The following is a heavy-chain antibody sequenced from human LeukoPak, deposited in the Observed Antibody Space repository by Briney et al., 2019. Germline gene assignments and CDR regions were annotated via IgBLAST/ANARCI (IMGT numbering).Heavy chain of an antibody. V-gene: IGHV3-21*01. Sequence: GGSLRLSCAASGFTFSSYSMNWVRQAPGKGLEWVSSISSSSSYIYYADSVKGRFNISRDNAKNSLYLQMNSLRAEDTAVYYCAKAGVNDFVWGSYRYTPYYYYYVDVWGKGTTVTVSS. CDR1: GFTFSSYS. J-gene: IGHJ6*03. CDR3: AKAGVNDFVWGSYRYTPYYYYYVDV. CDR2: ISSSSSYI. D-gene: IGHD3-16*02.